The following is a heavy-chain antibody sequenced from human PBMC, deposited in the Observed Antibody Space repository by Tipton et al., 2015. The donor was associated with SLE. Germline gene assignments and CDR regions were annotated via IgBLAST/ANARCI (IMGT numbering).Heavy chain of an antibody. D-gene: IGHD4-17*01. CDR3: ARRDDYGDRRALDY. Sequence: TLSLTCAVSGGSISSGGYSWSWIRQPPGKGLEWIGYIYHSGSTYYNPSLKSRVTISVDRSKNQFSLKLSSVTAADTAVYYCARRDDYGDRRALDYWCQGTLVTVSS. CDR2: IYHSGST. J-gene: IGHJ4*02. CDR1: GGSISSGGYS. V-gene: IGHV4-30-2*01.